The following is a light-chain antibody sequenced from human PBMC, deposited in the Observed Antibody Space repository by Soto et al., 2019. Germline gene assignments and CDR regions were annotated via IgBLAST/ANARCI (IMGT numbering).Light chain of an antibody. CDR2: ELN. Sequence: QSVLTQPASVSGSPGQSITITCTGTTRDVGSYNLISWYQQHPGKAPKVIIKELNKRPSGVSNRFSGSKSGNTASLTISGLQPEDEADYYCCSYAGMPYFFGTGTKVTVL. CDR3: CSYAGMPYF. CDR1: TRDVGSYNL. J-gene: IGLJ1*01. V-gene: IGLV2-23*02.